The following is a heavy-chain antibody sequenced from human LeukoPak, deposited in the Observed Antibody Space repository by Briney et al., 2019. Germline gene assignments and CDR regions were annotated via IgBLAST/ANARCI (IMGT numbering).Heavy chain of an antibody. D-gene: IGHD1-26*01. CDR3: ARHCSGSYLQYYYYMDV. CDR1: GGSFSGYY. CDR2: INHSGST. J-gene: IGHJ6*03. V-gene: IGHV4-34*01. Sequence: SETLSLTCAVYGGSFSGYYWSWIRQPPGKGLEWIGEINHSGSTNYNPSLKSRVTISVDTSKNQFSLKLSSVTAADTAVYYCARHCSGSYLQYYYYMDVWGKGTTVTISS.